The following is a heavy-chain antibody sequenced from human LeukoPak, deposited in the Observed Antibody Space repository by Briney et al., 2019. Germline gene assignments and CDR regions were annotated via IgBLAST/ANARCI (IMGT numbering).Heavy chain of an antibody. V-gene: IGHV3-23*01. J-gene: IGHJ4*02. D-gene: IGHD3-22*01. Sequence: GGSLRLSCAASGFTYSSYAMSWVRQAPGKGLEWVSAISGSGGSTYYADSVKGRFTISRDNSKNTLYLQMNSLRAEDTAVYYCAKDPNYYDSSGYYYSSPEGFDYWGQGTLVTVSS. CDR2: ISGSGGST. CDR3: AKDPNYYDSSGYYYSSPEGFDY. CDR1: GFTYSSYA.